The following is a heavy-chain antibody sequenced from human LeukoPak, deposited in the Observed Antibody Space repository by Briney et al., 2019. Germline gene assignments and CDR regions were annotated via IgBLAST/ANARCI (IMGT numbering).Heavy chain of an antibody. CDR3: ARAYDYYDSSGYYYFDY. CDR2: INPSSGGT. V-gene: IGHV1-2*02. CDR1: GYTFTGYY. J-gene: IGHJ4*02. Sequence: ASVKVSCKASGYTFTGYYMHWVRQAPGQGLEWMGWINPSSGGTNYAQKFQGRVTMTRDTSISTAYMELSRLRSDDTAVYYCARAYDYYDSSGYYYFDYWGQGTLVTVSS. D-gene: IGHD3-22*01.